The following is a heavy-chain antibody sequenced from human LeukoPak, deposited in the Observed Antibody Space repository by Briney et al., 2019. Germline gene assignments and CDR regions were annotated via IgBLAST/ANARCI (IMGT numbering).Heavy chain of an antibody. Sequence: SETLSLTCTVSGGSISSSSYYWGWIRQPPGKGLEWIGSIYYSGSTYYNPSLKSRVTISVDTSKNQCSLKRSSVTAADTPVYYCARKEAGANFAYWGQGTLVTVSS. CDR2: IYYSGST. CDR1: GGSISSSSYY. V-gene: IGHV4-39*07. CDR3: ARKEAGANFAY. D-gene: IGHD6-25*01. J-gene: IGHJ4*02.